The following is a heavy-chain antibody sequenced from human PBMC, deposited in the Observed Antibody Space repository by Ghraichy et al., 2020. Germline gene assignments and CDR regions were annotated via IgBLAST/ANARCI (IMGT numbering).Heavy chain of an antibody. CDR1: GFTFSSYS. CDR2: ISSSSSTI. Sequence: GESLNISCAASGFTFSSYSMNWVRQAPGKGLEWVSYISSSSSTIYYADSVKGRFTISRDNAKNSLYLQMNSLRAEDTAVYYCAREVEGSYGTYFDYWGQGTLVTVSS. CDR3: AREVEGSYGTYFDY. J-gene: IGHJ4*02. V-gene: IGHV3-48*01. D-gene: IGHD1-26*01.